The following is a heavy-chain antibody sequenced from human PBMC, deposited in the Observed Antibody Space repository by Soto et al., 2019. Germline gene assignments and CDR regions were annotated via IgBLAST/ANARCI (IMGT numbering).Heavy chain of an antibody. CDR1: GFTFSSYA. CDR2: ISYDGSNK. D-gene: IGHD3-3*01. J-gene: IGHJ4*02. V-gene: IGHV3-30-3*01. CDR3: ARAIR. Sequence: QVQLVESGGGVVQPGRSLRLSCAASGFTFSSYAMHWVRQAPGKGLEWVAVISYDGSNKYYADSVKGRFTISRDNSKNTLYLQMNSLRAEDTAVYYCARAIRWGQGTLVTVS.